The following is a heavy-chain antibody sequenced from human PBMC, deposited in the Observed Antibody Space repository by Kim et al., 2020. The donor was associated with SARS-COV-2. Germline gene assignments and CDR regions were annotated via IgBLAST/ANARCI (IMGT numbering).Heavy chain of an antibody. D-gene: IGHD3-3*01. V-gene: IGHV1-3*01. CDR2: INAGNGNT. Sequence: ASVKVSCKASGYTFTSYAMHWVRQAPGQRLEWMGWINAGNGNTKYSQKFQGRVTITRDTSASTAYMELSSLRSEDTAVYYCARDARSGYYDLYYYYGMDVWGQGTTVTVSS. J-gene: IGHJ6*02. CDR1: GYTFTSYA. CDR3: ARDARSGYYDLYYYYGMDV.